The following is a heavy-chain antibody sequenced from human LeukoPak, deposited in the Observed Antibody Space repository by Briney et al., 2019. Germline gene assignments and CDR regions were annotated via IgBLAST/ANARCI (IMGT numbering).Heavy chain of an antibody. CDR3: VRERVVTMVRGGRNWFDP. J-gene: IGHJ5*02. D-gene: IGHD3-10*01. V-gene: IGHV4-34*01. Sequence: SETLSLTCAVYGGSFSGYYWSWIRQPPGKGLEWIGEINHSGSTNYNPSLKSRVTISVDTSKNQFSLKLSSVTAADTAVYYCVRERVVTMVRGGRNWFDPWGQGTLVTVSS. CDR1: GGSFSGYY. CDR2: INHSGST.